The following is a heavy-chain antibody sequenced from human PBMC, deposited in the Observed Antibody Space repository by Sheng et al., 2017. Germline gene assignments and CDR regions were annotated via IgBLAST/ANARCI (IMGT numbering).Heavy chain of an antibody. Sequence: QVQLVQSGAEVKKPGDSVKVSCKASGGIFSSYTFSWVRQAPGQGLEWMGDIIPILGLANYAQKLQGRLTNTADKSTNTAYMELSSLTSEDTAVYYCVTDQGGFFDPWGQGTLVTVSS. J-gene: IGHJ5*02. CDR2: IIPILGLA. CDR1: GGIFSSYT. D-gene: IGHD3-16*01. V-gene: IGHV1-69*10. CDR3: VTDQGGFFDP.